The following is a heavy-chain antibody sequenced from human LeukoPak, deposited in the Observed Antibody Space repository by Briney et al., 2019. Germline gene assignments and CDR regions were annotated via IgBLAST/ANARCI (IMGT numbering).Heavy chain of an antibody. CDR2: ISGSGGST. V-gene: IGHV3-23*01. CDR3: GEDVVVIVAAKPGI. CDR1: GFNFNTYA. Sequence: GGSLRLSCAASGFNFNTYAMSWVRQAPGKGLEWVSSISGSGGSTYYADAVKGRFTISRDNSKNTLYLQMNGLRAEDTAVYYCGEDVVVIVAAKPGIWGQGTLVTVSS. J-gene: IGHJ4*02. D-gene: IGHD2-15*01.